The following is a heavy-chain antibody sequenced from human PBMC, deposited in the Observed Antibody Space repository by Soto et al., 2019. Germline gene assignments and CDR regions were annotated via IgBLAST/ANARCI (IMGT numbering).Heavy chain of an antibody. D-gene: IGHD3-10*01. Sequence: QVQVQESGSGLVKPSQTLSLTCAVSGGSISSGGYSWSWIRQPPGKGLEWIGYIHHSGSTYYNPSLKSPVTISVDRSRNPFSLTLNSVTAADTAVYYCARVGNSLIRFGEFSSGDDAFDICGQGTMVTVSS. CDR1: GGSISSGGYS. V-gene: IGHV4-30-2*01. CDR2: IHHSGST. CDR3: ARVGNSLIRFGEFSSGDDAFDI. J-gene: IGHJ3*02.